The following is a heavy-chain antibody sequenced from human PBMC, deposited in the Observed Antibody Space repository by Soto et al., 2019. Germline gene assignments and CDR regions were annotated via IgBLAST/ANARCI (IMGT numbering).Heavy chain of an antibody. CDR3: ARGPLVREGATAYYYGMDV. V-gene: IGHV6-1*01. J-gene: IGHJ6*02. CDR2: TYYRSKWYN. D-gene: IGHD1-26*01. CDR1: GDSVSSNSAA. Sequence: PSQTLSLTCPISGDSVSSNSAAWNWIRQSPSRGLEWLGRTYYRSKWYNDYAVSVKSRITINPDTSKNQFSLQLNSVTPEDTAVYYCARGPLVREGATAYYYGMDVWGQGTTVTVSS.